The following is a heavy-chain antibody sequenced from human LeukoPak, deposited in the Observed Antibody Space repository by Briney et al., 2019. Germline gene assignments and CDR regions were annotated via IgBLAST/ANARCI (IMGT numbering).Heavy chain of an antibody. D-gene: IGHD3-22*01. Sequence: GGSLRLSCAASGFSFSSYAMNWVRQAPGKGLEWVSVISGSGGSTYYADSVKGRFTISRDNSKNTLYLQMNSLRVEDTAVYYCAKDRVMNYYDSSGYCDYWGQGTLVTVSS. CDR1: GFSFSSYA. V-gene: IGHV3-23*01. CDR3: AKDRVMNYYDSSGYCDY. CDR2: ISGSGGST. J-gene: IGHJ4*02.